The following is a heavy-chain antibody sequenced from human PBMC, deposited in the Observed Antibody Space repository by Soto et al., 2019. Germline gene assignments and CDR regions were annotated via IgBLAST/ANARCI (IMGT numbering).Heavy chain of an antibody. CDR2: IIPIFGTA. J-gene: IGHJ6*02. CDR3: ARAPSFGVVIIRDYYYYGMDV. CDR1: GGTFSSYA. D-gene: IGHD3-3*01. V-gene: IGHV1-69*13. Sequence: ASVKVSCKASGGTFSSYAISWVRQAPGQGLEWMGGIIPIFGTASYAQKFQGRVTITADESTSTAYMELSSLRSEDTAVYYCARAPSFGVVIIRDYYYYGMDVWGQGTTVTVSS.